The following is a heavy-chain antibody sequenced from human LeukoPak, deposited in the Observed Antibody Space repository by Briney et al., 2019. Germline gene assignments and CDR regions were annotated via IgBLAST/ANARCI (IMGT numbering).Heavy chain of an antibody. CDR1: GFSFSSYN. Sequence: GGSQRLSCAASGFSFSSYNMNWVRQAPGKGLEWVSGISWNSGSIGYADSVKGRFTISRDNAKNSLYLQMNSLRAEDTALYYCAKGGPEPYSSSWYGSGYWGQGTLVTVSS. D-gene: IGHD6-13*01. J-gene: IGHJ4*02. CDR3: AKGGPEPYSSSWYGSGY. V-gene: IGHV3-9*01. CDR2: ISWNSGSI.